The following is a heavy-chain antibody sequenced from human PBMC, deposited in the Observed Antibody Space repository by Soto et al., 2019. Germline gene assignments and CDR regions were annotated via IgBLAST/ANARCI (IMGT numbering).Heavy chain of an antibody. J-gene: IGHJ5*02. V-gene: IGHV4-30-4*01. CDR1: GGSISSGDYY. CDR2: IYYSGST. CDR3: ARAMVVTQNWFDP. Sequence: PSETLSLTCTVSGGSISSGDYYWSWIRQPPGKGLEWIWYIYYSGSTYYNPSLKSRVTISVDTSKNQFSLKLSSVTAADTAVYYCARAMVVTQNWFDPWGQGTLVTVSS. D-gene: IGHD2-21*02.